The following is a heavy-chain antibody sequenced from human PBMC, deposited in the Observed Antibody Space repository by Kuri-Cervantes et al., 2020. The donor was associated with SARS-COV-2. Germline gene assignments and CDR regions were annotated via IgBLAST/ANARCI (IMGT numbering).Heavy chain of an antibody. J-gene: IGHJ6*01. CDR1: GFTFSSYG. Sequence: GESLKISCAASGFTFSSYGMHWVRQAPGKGLEWVAVIWYDGSNKYYADSVKGRFTISRDNSKNTLYLQMNSLRAEDTAVYYCARVKRGDIVVVPAAIFSYYYYGMDVWGQGTTV. V-gene: IGHV3-33*01. CDR3: ARVKRGDIVVVPAAIFSYYYYGMDV. D-gene: IGHD2-2*01. CDR2: IWYDGSNK.